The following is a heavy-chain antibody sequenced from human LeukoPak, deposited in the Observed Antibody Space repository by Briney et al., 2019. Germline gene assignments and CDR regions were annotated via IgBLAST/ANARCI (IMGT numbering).Heavy chain of an antibody. CDR2: NSAYNGNT. V-gene: IGHV1-18*01. J-gene: IGHJ4*02. CDR1: GYTFTSYG. Sequence: ASVKVSCKASGYTFTSYGISWVRQAPGQGLEWMGWNSAYNGNTNYAQKLQGRVTMTRDTSTSTVYMELSSLRSEDTAVYYCARDGQLWSLDYWGQGTLVTVSS. CDR3: ARDGQLWSLDY. D-gene: IGHD5-18*01.